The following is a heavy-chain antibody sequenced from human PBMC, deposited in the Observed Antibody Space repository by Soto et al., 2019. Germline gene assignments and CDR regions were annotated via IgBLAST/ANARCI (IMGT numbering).Heavy chain of an antibody. D-gene: IGHD6-13*01. CDR2: ISYDGSNK. Sequence: QVQLVESGGGVVQPGRSLRLSCAASGFTFSSYAMHWVRQAPGKGLEWVAVISYDGSNKYYADSVKGRFTISRDNSKNKMYLQMNSLRAEDTAVYYCASARRIAAAGLTLDYWGQGTLVTVSS. CDR3: ASARRIAAAGLTLDY. J-gene: IGHJ4*02. V-gene: IGHV3-30-3*01. CDR1: GFTFSSYA.